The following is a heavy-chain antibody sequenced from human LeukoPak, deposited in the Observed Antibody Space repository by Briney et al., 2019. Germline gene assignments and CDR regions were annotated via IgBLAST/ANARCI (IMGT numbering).Heavy chain of an antibody. D-gene: IGHD5-18*01. CDR3: ATYRQVLLPFES. CDR1: GFTFSTFA. J-gene: IGHJ4*02. CDR2: IFPSGGEI. Sequence: HSGGSLRLSCAASGFTFSTFAMIWVRQPPGKGLEWVSSIFPSGGEIHYADSVRGRFTISRDNSKSTLSLQMNSLRAEDTAIYYCATYRQVLLPFESWGQGTLVTVS. V-gene: IGHV3-23*01.